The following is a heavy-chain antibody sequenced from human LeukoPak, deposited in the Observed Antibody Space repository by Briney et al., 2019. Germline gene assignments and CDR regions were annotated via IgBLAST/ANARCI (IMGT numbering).Heavy chain of an antibody. Sequence: GGSLTLSCAASGFTFSSYAMSWVRQAPGKGLEWVSAISGSGGSTYYADSVKGRFTISRDNSKNTLYLQMNSLRAEDTAVYYCAKDRDYDSSGYYSDAFDIWGQGTMVTVSS. CDR3: AKDRDYDSSGYYSDAFDI. D-gene: IGHD3-22*01. CDR1: GFTFSSYA. CDR2: ISGSGGST. V-gene: IGHV3-23*01. J-gene: IGHJ3*02.